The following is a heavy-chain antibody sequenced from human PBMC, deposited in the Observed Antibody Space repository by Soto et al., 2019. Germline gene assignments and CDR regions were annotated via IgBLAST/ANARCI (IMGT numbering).Heavy chain of an antibody. CDR2: IYYSGST. Sequence: QVQLQESGPGLVKPSQTLSLTCTVSGGSISSGGYYWSWIRQHPGKGLEWIGYIYYSGSTYYNPSXXXXXXXXXXXXXXXXXXXXXSVTAADTAVYYCGSSSSYYGMDVWGQGTMVTVSS. CDR3: GSSSSYYGMDV. CDR1: GGSISSGGYY. V-gene: IGHV4-31*01. D-gene: IGHD3-10*01. J-gene: IGHJ6*02.